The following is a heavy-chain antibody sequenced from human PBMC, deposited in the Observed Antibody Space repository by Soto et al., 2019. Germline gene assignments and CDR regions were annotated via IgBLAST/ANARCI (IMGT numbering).Heavy chain of an antibody. J-gene: IGHJ4*02. CDR3: ARDGIAATGT. CDR1: GGSISSSNW. D-gene: IGHD6-13*01. CDR2: IHHSGST. Sequence: QVQLQESGPGLVKPSGTLALTCAVSGGSISSSNWWSWVRQPPGKGLEWIGEIHHSGSTNYNPSLKXXVXIXEAKSKNQFSLKMSSVTAADTAVYYCARDGIAATGTWGQGTLVTVSS. V-gene: IGHV4-4*02.